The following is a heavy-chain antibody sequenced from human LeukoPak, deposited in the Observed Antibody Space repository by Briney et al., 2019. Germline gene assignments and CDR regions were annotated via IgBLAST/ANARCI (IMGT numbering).Heavy chain of an antibody. V-gene: IGHV3-23*01. CDR3: AKDINLAVAATDFDY. J-gene: IGHJ4*02. Sequence: GGSLRLSCAASGFTFSSYAMSWVRQAPGKGLEWVSAISGSGGSTYYADSVKGRFTISRDNSKNTLYLQMNSLRAEDTAVYYCAKDINLAVAATDFDYWGQGTLVTVSS. CDR2: ISGSGGST. D-gene: IGHD6-19*01. CDR1: GFTFSSYA.